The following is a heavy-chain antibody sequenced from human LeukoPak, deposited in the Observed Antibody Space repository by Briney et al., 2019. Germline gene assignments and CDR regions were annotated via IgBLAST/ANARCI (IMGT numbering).Heavy chain of an antibody. Sequence: AGGSLRLSCAASGFTFDDYAMHWVRQAPGKGLEWVSSIGYSSSYIYYADSVKGRFTISRDNAKNSLYLQMNTLRAEDTAVYYCARDLYCSSTSCTDAFDIWGQETMVTASS. V-gene: IGHV3-21*01. CDR3: ARDLYCSSTSCTDAFDI. CDR2: IGYSSSYI. CDR1: GFTFDDYA. D-gene: IGHD2-2*01. J-gene: IGHJ3*02.